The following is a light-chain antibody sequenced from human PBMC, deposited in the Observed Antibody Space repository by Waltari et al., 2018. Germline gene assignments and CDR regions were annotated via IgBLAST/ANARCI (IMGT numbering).Light chain of an antibody. Sequence: EIVMTQSPATLSVSPGERATLSCRASQSIRSNLAWYRQKPGQAPRLIIYGASFRATGIPARFSGSGSGTEFTLTISSLQSEDFAIYYCQQYDNWPPITFGQGTKLEMK. CDR3: QQYDNWPPIT. CDR2: GAS. CDR1: QSIRSN. J-gene: IGKJ2*01. V-gene: IGKV3-15*01.